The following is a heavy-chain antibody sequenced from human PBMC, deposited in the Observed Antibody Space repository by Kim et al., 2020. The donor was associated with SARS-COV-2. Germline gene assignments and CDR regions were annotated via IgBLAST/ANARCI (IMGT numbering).Heavy chain of an antibody. V-gene: IGHV1-2*02. Sequence: ASVKVSCKASGYTFTGYYMHWVRQAPGQGLEWMGWINPNSGGTNYAQKFQGRVTMTRDTSISTAYMELSRLRSDDTAVYYCAIDLYYYYGMDVWGQGTTVTVSS. CDR2: INPNSGGT. CDR3: AIDLYYYYGMDV. CDR1: GYTFTGYY. J-gene: IGHJ6*02.